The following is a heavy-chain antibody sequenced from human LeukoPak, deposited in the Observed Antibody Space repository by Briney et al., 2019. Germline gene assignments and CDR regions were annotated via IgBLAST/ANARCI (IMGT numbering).Heavy chain of an antibody. CDR1: GYTFTTYD. D-gene: IGHD5-24*01. CDR2: MNPNSGHT. CDR3: ARNYLGLGI. J-gene: IGHJ3*02. Sequence: ASVKVSCKASGYTFTTYDIIWVRQATGQGLECVGWMNPNSGHTVYAQKFQGRVTLTRDTSISTAYIELTSLSPEDTAFYYCARNYLGLGIWGQGTMVTVSS. V-gene: IGHV1-8*03.